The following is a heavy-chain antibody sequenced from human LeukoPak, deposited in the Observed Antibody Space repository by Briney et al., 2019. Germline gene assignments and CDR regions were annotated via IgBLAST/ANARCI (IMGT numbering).Heavy chain of an antibody. Sequence: SETLSLTCAVYGGSFSGHYWSWIRQPPGKGLEWIGEINHSGSTNYNPSLKSRVTISVGTSKNQFSLKLSSVTAADTAVYYCARGHSSSSSFDYWGQGTLVTVSS. CDR3: ARGHSSSSSFDY. J-gene: IGHJ4*02. CDR2: INHSGST. CDR1: GGSFSGHY. D-gene: IGHD6-6*01. V-gene: IGHV4-34*01.